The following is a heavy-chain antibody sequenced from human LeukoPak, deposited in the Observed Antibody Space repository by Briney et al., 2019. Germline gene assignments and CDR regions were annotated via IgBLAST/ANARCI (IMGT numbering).Heavy chain of an antibody. CDR1: RFTFSNAW. Sequence: GGSLRLSCAASRFTFSNAWMSWVRQAPGKGLEWVGRIKSNTDGGTTDYAAHVKGRFTISRDDSKNTLYLQMNSLKTEDTAVYYCTTDLQYSSGWLQIDYWGQGTLVPVSS. CDR3: TTDLQYSSGWLQIDY. J-gene: IGHJ4*02. V-gene: IGHV3-15*01. D-gene: IGHD6-19*01. CDR2: IKSNTDGGTT.